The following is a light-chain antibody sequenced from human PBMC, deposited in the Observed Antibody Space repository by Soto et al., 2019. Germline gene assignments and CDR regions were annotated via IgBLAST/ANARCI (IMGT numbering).Light chain of an antibody. CDR2: AAS. CDR1: QSISSN. CDR3: QEYNNWPLLT. V-gene: IGKV3-15*01. Sequence: IVMTQAPATLSVSPGERATLSCRASQSISSNLAWYQQQPGQAPRLLIYAASTRATGIPARFSGSGSGTEFTLTIGSLQSEDFAVYYCQEYNNWPLLTFGGGTKVDIK. J-gene: IGKJ4*01.